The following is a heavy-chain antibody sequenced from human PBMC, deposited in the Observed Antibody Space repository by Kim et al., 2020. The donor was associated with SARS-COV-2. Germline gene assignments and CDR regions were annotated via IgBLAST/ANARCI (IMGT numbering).Heavy chain of an antibody. D-gene: IGHD3-10*01. Sequence: GGSLRLSCAASGFTFSSYSMNWVRQAPGKGLEWVSYISSSSSTIYYADSVKGRFTISRDNAKNSLYLQMNSLRDEDTAVYYCSTHRYGSGSYPYYGMDVWGQGTTVTVSS. CDR1: GFTFSSYS. CDR3: STHRYGSGSYPYYGMDV. J-gene: IGHJ6*02. V-gene: IGHV3-48*02. CDR2: ISSSSSTI.